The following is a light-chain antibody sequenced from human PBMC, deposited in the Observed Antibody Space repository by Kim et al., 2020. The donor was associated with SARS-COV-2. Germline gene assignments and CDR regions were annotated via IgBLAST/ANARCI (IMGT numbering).Light chain of an antibody. CDR1: QSISSN. CDR3: QQYNNWPPLT. CDR2: GAS. Sequence: SPGESTTLSSSASQSISSNLAWYQQKPGQAPRLLIYGASTRATDIPARFSGSGSGTEFTLTISSLQSEDFAVYYCQQYNNWPPLTFGGGTKVEIK. V-gene: IGKV3-15*01. J-gene: IGKJ4*01.